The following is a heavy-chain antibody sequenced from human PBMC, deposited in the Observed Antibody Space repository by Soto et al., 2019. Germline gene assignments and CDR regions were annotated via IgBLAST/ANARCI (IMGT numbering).Heavy chain of an antibody. D-gene: IGHD6-19*01. V-gene: IGHV3-30*18. Sequence: GGSLRLSCAASGFTFSSYGMHWVRQAPGKGLEWVSVISYDGSNKYYADSVKGRFTISRDNSKNTLYLQMNSLRAEDTAVYYCANHLYSSGWYGVFDYWGQGTLVTSPQ. CDR1: GFTFSSYG. CDR3: ANHLYSSGWYGVFDY. CDR2: ISYDGSNK. J-gene: IGHJ4*02.